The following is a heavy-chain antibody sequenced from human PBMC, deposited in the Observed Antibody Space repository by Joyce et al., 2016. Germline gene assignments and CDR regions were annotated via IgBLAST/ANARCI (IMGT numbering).Heavy chain of an antibody. CDR3: VRGISARPGGPNWFDP. D-gene: IGHD6-6*01. CDR2: INTGGSNT. Sequence: EVQLVESGGGLVQPGGSLRLSCAASGFSFSGYWIHWVRQAPGKGHGWVSRINTGGSNTRVADSVKGRLTISRDNGKNTLYLEMNSLRAEDTDGYYCVRGISARPGGPNWFDPWGQGTLVTVSS. V-gene: IGHV3-74*01. J-gene: IGHJ5*02. CDR1: GFSFSGYW.